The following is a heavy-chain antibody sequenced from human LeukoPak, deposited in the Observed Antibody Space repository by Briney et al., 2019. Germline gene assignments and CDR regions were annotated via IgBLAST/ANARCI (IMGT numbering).Heavy chain of an antibody. CDR2: IYYSGST. D-gene: IGHD2-2*02. J-gene: IGHJ4*02. CDR3: ARLEYCSSTSCYTTQSGGY. Sequence: SETLSLTCTVSGGSISSSSYYWGWIRQPPGKGLEWIGSIYYSGSTYYNPSLKSRVTISVDTSKNQFSLKLSSVTAADTAVYYCARLEYCSSTSCYTTQSGGYWGQGTLVTVSS. V-gene: IGHV4-39*01. CDR1: GGSISSSSYY.